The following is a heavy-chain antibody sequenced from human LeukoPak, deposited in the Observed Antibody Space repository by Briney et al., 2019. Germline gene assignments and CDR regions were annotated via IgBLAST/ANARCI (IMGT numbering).Heavy chain of an antibody. D-gene: IGHD3-10*01. J-gene: IGHJ6*03. V-gene: IGHV4-59*11. CDR3: ARIGIRSGSLLYYYMDV. Sequence: PSETLSLTCTVSGVSISSHYWSWIRQPPGKGLEWIGYIYYSGSTNYKPSLKSRVTISVGTSKNQFYLKLSSVTAADTAVYYCARIGIRSGSLLYYYMDVWGKGTTVTVSS. CDR2: IYYSGST. CDR1: GVSISSHY.